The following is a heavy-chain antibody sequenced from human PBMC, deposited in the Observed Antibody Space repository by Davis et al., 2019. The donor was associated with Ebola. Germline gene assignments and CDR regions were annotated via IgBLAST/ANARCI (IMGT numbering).Heavy chain of an antibody. CDR2: ISHDGSNR. CDR3: AKARPPEVAALVDV. D-gene: IGHD2-15*01. CDR1: GLTFSNHV. V-gene: IGHV3-30*04. J-gene: IGHJ6*02. Sequence: PGGSLRLSCAASGLTFSNHVMHWVRQAAGKGLEGVAVISHDGSNRYIADSVKGRFTISRDNSRNTLSLQMNSLRAEDTAVYYCAKARPPEVAALVDVWGQGTTVTVSS.